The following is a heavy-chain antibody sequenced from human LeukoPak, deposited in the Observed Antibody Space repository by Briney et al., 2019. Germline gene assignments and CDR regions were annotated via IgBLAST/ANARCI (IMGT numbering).Heavy chain of an antibody. CDR1: GFTFSSYA. CDR3: ARGYSPRSLGYFDY. D-gene: IGHD2-21*01. CDR2: ISYDGSNK. V-gene: IGHV3-30-3*01. J-gene: IGHJ4*02. Sequence: PGGSLRLSCAASGFTFSSYAMHWVRQAPGKGLEWVAVISYDGSNKYYADSVKGRFTISRDNSKKTLYLQMDSLRTEDTALYYCARGYSPRSLGYFDYWGQGTPVTVSS.